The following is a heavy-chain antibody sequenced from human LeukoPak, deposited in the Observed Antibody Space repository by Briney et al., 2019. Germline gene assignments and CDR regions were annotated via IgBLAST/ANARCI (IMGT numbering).Heavy chain of an antibody. D-gene: IGHD5-12*01. CDR3: ARGPPSGYDPFDY. CDR2: INPNSGGT. CDR1: GYTFTGYY. J-gene: IGHJ4*02. Sequence: ASVKVSCKAPGYTFTGYYMHWVRQAPGQGLEWMGWINPNSGGTNYAQKFQGRVTMTRDTSISTAYMELSRLRSDDTAVYYCARGPPSGYDPFDYWGQGTLVTVSS. V-gene: IGHV1-2*02.